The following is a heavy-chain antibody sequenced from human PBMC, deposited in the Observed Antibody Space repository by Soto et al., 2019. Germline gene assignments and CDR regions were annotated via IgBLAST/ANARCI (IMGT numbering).Heavy chain of an antibody. CDR2: ISYSGSM. V-gene: IGHV4-39*01. CDR3: ARYGDSSGPSPGAFEI. CDR1: GGSISSSSCY. D-gene: IGHD3-22*01. Sequence: QLQLQESGPGLVKPSETLSLTCTVSGGSISSSSCYRGWIRQPPGKGPEWIGMISYSGSMYYNPSLKCRVTISVDTSKNQFSLKLTSVTAADTAVYYCARYGDSSGPSPGAFEIWGQGTMVTVSS. J-gene: IGHJ3*02.